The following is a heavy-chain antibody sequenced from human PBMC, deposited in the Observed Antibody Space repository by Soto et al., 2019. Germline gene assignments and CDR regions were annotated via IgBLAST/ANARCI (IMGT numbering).Heavy chain of an antibody. CDR3: ARDSGYAPYYYYYMDV. CDR1: GGTFSSYT. D-gene: IGHD5-12*01. CDR2: IIPILGIA. J-gene: IGHJ6*03. V-gene: IGHV1-69*02. Sequence: ASVKVSCKASGGTFSSYTISWVRQAPGQGLEWMGRIIPILGIANYAQKFQGRVTITADKSTSTAYMELSSLRSEDTAVYYCARDSGYAPYYYYYMDVWGKGTTVTV.